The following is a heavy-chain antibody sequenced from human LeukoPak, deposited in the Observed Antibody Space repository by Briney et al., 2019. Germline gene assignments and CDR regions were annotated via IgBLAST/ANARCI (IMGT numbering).Heavy chain of an antibody. D-gene: IGHD6-6*01. CDR1: GFTFDDYA. Sequence: GGSLRLSCAASGFTFDDYAMHWVRQAPGKGLEWVSLISWDGGSTYYADSVKGRFTISRDNSKNSLYLQMNSLRAEDTALYYCAKDGGAGGVYSSSSRGSYFQHWGQGTLVTVSS. J-gene: IGHJ1*01. CDR2: ISWDGGST. V-gene: IGHV3-43D*03. CDR3: AKDGGAGGVYSSSSRGSYFQH.